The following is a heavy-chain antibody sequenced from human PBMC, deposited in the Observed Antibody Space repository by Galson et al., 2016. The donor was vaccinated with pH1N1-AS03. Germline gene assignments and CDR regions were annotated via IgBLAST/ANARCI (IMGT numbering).Heavy chain of an antibody. V-gene: IGHV3-23*01. D-gene: IGHD1-26*01. CDR3: AKDVLSWAFDH. Sequence: SLRLSCAASGFAVRANAMSWVRQAPGKGLEWVSAIEGGRENTQHVDSVKGRFTISRDNSKNTLYLQTNSLRPEDTAVYYCAKDVLSWAFDHWGQGALVTVSS. CDR1: GFAVRANA. CDR2: IEGGRENT. J-gene: IGHJ4*02.